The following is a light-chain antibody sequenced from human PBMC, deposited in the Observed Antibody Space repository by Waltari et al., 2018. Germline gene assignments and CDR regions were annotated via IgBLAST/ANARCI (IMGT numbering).Light chain of an antibody. V-gene: IGKV3-15*01. CDR2: VTS. Sequence: ETIMTQSPATLSVSPRETSTLSCRASKSVGNNIAWFQQTPGQAPRLLIYVTSSRSTNIPGRFSGAGSGTDFTLTISGLQSEDFAVYYCQQYNEWPYTFGQGT. CDR3: QQYNEWPYT. CDR1: KSVGNN. J-gene: IGKJ2*01.